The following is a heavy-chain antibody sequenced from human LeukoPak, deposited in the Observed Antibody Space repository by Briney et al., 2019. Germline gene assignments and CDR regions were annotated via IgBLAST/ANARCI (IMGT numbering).Heavy chain of an antibody. CDR3: ATGPDYGDSAADGY. V-gene: IGHV1-24*01. Sequence: ASVKVSCKVSGYTLTELSMHWVRQAPGKGLEWMGGFDPEDGETIYAQKFQGRVTMTEDTSTDTAYMELSSLRSEDTAVYYCATGPDYGDSAADGYWGQGTLVTVSS. D-gene: IGHD4-17*01. CDR2: FDPEDGET. J-gene: IGHJ4*02. CDR1: GYTLTELS.